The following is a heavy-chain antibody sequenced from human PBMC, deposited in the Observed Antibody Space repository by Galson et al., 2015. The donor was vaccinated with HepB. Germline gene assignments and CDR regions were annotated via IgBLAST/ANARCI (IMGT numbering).Heavy chain of an antibody. Sequence: CAIYGDSVSSNSAAWNWIRQSPSRGLEWLGRTYYRSNWYNDYAVSVKSRITINPDTSKNQFSLQLNSVTPEDTAVYYCARDGDTGPRVGVFDIWGQGTMVTVSS. J-gene: IGHJ3*02. D-gene: IGHD1-1*01. CDR2: TYYRSNWYN. V-gene: IGHV6-1*01. CDR1: GDSVSSNSAA. CDR3: ARDGDTGPRVGVFDI.